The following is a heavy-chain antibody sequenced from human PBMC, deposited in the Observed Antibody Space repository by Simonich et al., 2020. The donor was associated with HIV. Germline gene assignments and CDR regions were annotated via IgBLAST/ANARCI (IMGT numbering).Heavy chain of an antibody. Sequence: GGGLVKPGGSLRLSCAASGFTFSSYSMNWVRQAPGKGLEWVSSISSSSSYIYYADSVKGRFTISRYNAKNSLYLQMNSLRAEDTAGYYCARDTSYYGSGSYYFDYWGQGTLVTVSS. CDR3: ARDTSYYGSGSYYFDY. V-gene: IGHV3-21*01. CDR1: GFTFSSYS. J-gene: IGHJ4*02. CDR2: ISSSSSYI. D-gene: IGHD3-10*01.